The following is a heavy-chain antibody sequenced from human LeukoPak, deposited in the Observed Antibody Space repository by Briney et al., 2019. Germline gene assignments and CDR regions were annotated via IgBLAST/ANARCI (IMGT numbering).Heavy chain of an antibody. CDR3: ANSPTRYCSSTSCSQGY. V-gene: IGHV3-23*01. D-gene: IGHD2-2*01. Sequence: RRCLRLSPAASLFALRAEVISTVPGSAGQALGGCSGMSGSGGSTYYADSVKGRFTISRDNSKNTLYLQMNSLRAEDTAVYYCANSPTRYCSSTSCSQGYWGQGTLVTVSS. CDR2: MSGSGGST. CDR1: LFALRAEV. J-gene: IGHJ4*02.